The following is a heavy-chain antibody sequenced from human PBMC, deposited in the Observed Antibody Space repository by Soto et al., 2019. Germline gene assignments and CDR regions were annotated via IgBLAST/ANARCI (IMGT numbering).Heavy chain of an antibody. CDR1: GGSISSYY. Sequence: SETLSLACTVSGGSISSYYWSWIRQPPGKGLEWVGYIYYSGSTNYNPSLKSRVTISVDTSKNQFSLKLSSVTAADAAVYYCARGQYDDRSGSSYYFDYWGQGTLVTVSS. J-gene: IGHJ4*02. CDR2: IYYSGST. D-gene: IGHD3-10*01. V-gene: IGHV4-59*01. CDR3: ARGQYDDRSGSSYYFDY.